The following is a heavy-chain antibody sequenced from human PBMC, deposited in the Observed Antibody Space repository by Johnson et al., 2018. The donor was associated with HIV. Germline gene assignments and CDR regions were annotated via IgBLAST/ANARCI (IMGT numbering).Heavy chain of an antibody. V-gene: IGHV3-23*04. CDR3: AIPYYYDSSAYH. J-gene: IGHJ3*01. D-gene: IGHD3-22*01. Sequence: VQLVESGGGLVQPGQSLRLSCAASAFSFSKYAMTWVRQAPGKGLEWVSRITGSGVTTYYTNSVKGRFTISRDNSKNTLYLQMGSLRAEDMAVYYCAIPYYYDSSAYHWGQGTMVTVSS. CDR2: ITGSGVTT. CDR1: AFSFSKYA.